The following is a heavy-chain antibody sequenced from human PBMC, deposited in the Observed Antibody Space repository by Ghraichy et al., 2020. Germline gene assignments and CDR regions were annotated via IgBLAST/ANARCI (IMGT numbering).Heavy chain of an antibody. D-gene: IGHD2-2*01. CDR1: GFIFSDYY. J-gene: IGHJ4*02. Sequence: LSITCAVSGFIFSDYYMTWIRQAPGKGLEWVSYISSSDIPIYYADSVKGRFTISRDNAKNSLYLQMNTLRAEDTAVYYCARVSIWDSSTSCFDYWGQGTLVTVSS. CDR2: ISSSDIPI. CDR3: ARVSIWDSSTSCFDY. V-gene: IGHV3-11*01.